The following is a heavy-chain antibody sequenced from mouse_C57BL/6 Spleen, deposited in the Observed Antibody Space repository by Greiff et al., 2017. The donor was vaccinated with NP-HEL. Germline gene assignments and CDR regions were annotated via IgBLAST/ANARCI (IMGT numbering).Heavy chain of an antibody. CDR3: ARRIYYGNPAWFAY. V-gene: IGHV1-55*01. J-gene: IGHJ3*01. CDR2: IYPGSGST. CDR1: GYTFTSYW. D-gene: IGHD2-1*01. Sequence: QVQLQQSGAELVKPGASVKMSCKASGYTFTSYWITWVKQRPGQGLEWIGDIYPGSGSTTYNEKFKSKGTLTVDTSYSTAYMQLRSLASEDSAVYYCARRIYYGNPAWFAYWGQGTLVTVSA.